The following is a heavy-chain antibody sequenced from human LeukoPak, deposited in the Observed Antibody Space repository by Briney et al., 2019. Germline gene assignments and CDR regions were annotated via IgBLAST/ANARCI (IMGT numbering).Heavy chain of an antibody. CDR1: GIIFSNYA. CDR2: ISYDGSNK. D-gene: IGHD3-22*01. Sequence: GRSLRLSCAASGIIFSNYAMHWVRQAPGKGLEWVTVISYDGSNKYYADSVKGRFTISRDISKNTLYLQMNSLRAEDTAVYYCAREPSYYDSVGPFDPWGQGTLVTVSS. J-gene: IGHJ5*02. V-gene: IGHV3-30*04. CDR3: AREPSYYDSVGPFDP.